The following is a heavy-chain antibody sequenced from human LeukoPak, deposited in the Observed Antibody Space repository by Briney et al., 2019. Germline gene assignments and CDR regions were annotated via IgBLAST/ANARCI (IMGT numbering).Heavy chain of an antibody. CDR2: IYDSGST. CDR1: GASIRSDDYY. CDR3: ARDCSGGSCYGAFDI. V-gene: IGHV4-30-4*01. D-gene: IGHD2-15*01. J-gene: IGHJ3*02. Sequence: SETLSLTCTVSGASIRSDDYYWSWIRQPPGKGLEWIGYIYDSGSTYYNPSLKSRITISVDTSENRFSLKLSSVAATDTAVYYCARDCSGGSCYGAFDIWGQGTMVTVSS.